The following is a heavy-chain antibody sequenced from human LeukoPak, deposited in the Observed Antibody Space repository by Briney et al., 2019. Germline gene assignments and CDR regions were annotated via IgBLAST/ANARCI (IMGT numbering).Heavy chain of an antibody. V-gene: IGHV3-43D*03. Sequence: GGSLRLSCAASGFTFDDYAMHWVRHAPGKGLEWVSLISWDGGSTYYADSVKGRFTISRDNSKNSLYLQMNSLRAEDTALYYCARDPAQLELGYFDYWGQGTLVTVSS. D-gene: IGHD1-1*01. CDR3: ARDPAQLELGYFDY. J-gene: IGHJ4*02. CDR1: GFTFDDYA. CDR2: ISWDGGST.